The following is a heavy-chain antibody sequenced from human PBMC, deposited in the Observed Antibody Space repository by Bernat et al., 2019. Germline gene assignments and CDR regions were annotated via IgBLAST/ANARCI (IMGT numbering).Heavy chain of an antibody. CDR3: ARDQINYYDSSRIRRGFDP. V-gene: IGHV3-33*01. D-gene: IGHD3-22*01. CDR1: GFTFSSYG. J-gene: IGHJ5*02. Sequence: QVQLVESGGGVVQPGRSLRLSCAASGFTFSSYGMHWVRQAPGKGLEWVAVIWYDGSNKYYADSWKGRFTISRDNSKNTLYLQMNSLRAEDTAVYYCARDQINYYDSSRIRRGFDPWGQGTLVTVSS. CDR2: IWYDGSNK.